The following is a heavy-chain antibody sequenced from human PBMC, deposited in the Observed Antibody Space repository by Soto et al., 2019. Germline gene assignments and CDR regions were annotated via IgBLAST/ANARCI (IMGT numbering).Heavy chain of an antibody. CDR1: GFSFRTFG. CDR2: ISFDGSDE. V-gene: IGHV3-33*05. Sequence: GGSLRLSCSASGFSFRTFGMQWVRQAPGKGLEWVAFISFDGSDEYYADSVKGRFTISRDNSNYALYLQMNNLRAEDSAVYYCARGLGLEWLLGNHYYYYGMDVWGQGTTVTVSS. CDR3: ARGLGLEWLLGNHYYYYGMDV. J-gene: IGHJ6*02. D-gene: IGHD3-3*01.